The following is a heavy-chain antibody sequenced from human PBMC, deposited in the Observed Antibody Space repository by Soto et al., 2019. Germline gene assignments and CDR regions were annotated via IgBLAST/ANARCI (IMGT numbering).Heavy chain of an antibody. CDR2: ISYDGSNE. J-gene: IGHJ4*02. Sequence: AGGSLRLSCAASGFTFSSYGMHWVRQAPGKGLEWVAVISYDGSNEYYVDSVKGRFTISRDNSKNTLYLQMDSLRAEDTAVYYCAKGEVRGIIPSYFDYWGLGTLVTVSS. CDR3: AKGEVRGIIPSYFDY. CDR1: GFTFSSYG. V-gene: IGHV3-30*18. D-gene: IGHD3-10*01.